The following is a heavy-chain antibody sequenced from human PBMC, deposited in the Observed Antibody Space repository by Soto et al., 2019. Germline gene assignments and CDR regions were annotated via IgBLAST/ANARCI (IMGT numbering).Heavy chain of an antibody. J-gene: IGHJ4*02. Sequence: QVQLQESGPGLVKPSQTLSLTCTVSGGSISSGGYYWSWIRQHPGKGLEWIGYISYSGSTYYNPSLKGRVTISVDTSKNQFSLKLSSVTAADTAVYYCARSPEATVTAFDYWGQGTLVTVSS. CDR3: ARSPEATVTAFDY. D-gene: IGHD4-17*01. CDR2: ISYSGST. V-gene: IGHV4-31*03. CDR1: GGSISSGGYY.